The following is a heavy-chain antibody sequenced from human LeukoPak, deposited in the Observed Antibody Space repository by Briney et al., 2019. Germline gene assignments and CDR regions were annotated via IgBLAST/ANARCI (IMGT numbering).Heavy chain of an antibody. D-gene: IGHD3-10*01. V-gene: IGHV3-30*18. CDR1: GFTFSSYG. Sequence: GGSLRLSCAASGFTFSSYGMHWVRQAPGKGLEWVAVISYDGSNKYYADSVKGRFTISRDNSKNTLYLQMNSLRAEDTAVYYCAKSPTWFGEPGYGMDVWAKGPRSPSPQ. CDR2: ISYDGSNK. CDR3: AKSPTWFGEPGYGMDV. J-gene: IGHJ6*04.